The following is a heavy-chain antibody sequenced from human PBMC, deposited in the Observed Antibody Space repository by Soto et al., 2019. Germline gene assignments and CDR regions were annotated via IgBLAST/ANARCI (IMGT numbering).Heavy chain of an antibody. D-gene: IGHD2-15*01. CDR3: AADDSVAYANVDY. V-gene: IGHV3-15*01. J-gene: IGHJ4*02. Sequence: EVQLVESGGGLVKPGGSLRLSCAASGFTFRNAWMSWVRQSPGKGLEWVGRIRSKADGGTAVYAAPLEGRFTISRDDSANTLYLPMNSLKTEDTAVYFCAADDSVAYANVDYWGQGTLVTVSS. CDR2: IRSKADGGTA. CDR1: GFTFRNAW.